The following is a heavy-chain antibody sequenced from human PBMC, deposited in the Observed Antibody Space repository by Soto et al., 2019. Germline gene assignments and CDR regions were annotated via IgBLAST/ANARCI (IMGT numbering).Heavy chain of an antibody. CDR1: GYTFTSYA. CDR2: INAGNGNT. Sequence: ASVKVSCKASGYTFTSYAMHWVRQAPGQRLEWMGWINAGNGNTKYSQEFQGRVTITRDTSASTAYMELSSLRSEDTAVYYCARGDCSGGSCYTTGRSSYWGQGTLVTVSS. CDR3: ARGDCSGGSCYTTGRSSY. J-gene: IGHJ4*02. D-gene: IGHD2-15*01. V-gene: IGHV1-3*01.